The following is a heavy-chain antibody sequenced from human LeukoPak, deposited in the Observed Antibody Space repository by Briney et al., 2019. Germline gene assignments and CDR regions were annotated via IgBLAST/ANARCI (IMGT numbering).Heavy chain of an antibody. CDR1: GFTFSSYG. CDR3: ARDGPLDTAMILGY. V-gene: IGHV3-30*03. J-gene: IGHJ4*02. D-gene: IGHD5-18*01. Sequence: PGGSLRLSCAASGFTFSSYGMHWVRQAPGKGLEWVAVISYDGSNKYYADSVKGRFTISRDNSKNTLYLQMNSLRAEDTAVYYCARDGPLDTAMILGYWGQGTLVTVSS. CDR2: ISYDGSNK.